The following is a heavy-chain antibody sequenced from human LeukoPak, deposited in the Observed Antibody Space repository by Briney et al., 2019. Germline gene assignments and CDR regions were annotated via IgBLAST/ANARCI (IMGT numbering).Heavy chain of an antibody. CDR1: GGSISSGGYY. CDR3: ARISSGWYNFDY. V-gene: IGHV4-31*03. D-gene: IGHD6-19*01. CDR2: IYYSGST. J-gene: IGHJ4*02. Sequence: PSQTLSLTCTVSGGSISSGGYYWSWIRQHPGKGLEWIGYIYYSGSTYYNPSLKSRVTISVDTSKNQFSLKLSSVTAADTAVYYCARISSGWYNFDYWGQGTLVTVSS.